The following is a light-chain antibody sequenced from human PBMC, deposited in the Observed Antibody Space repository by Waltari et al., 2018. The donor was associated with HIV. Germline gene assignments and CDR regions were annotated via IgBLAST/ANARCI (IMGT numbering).Light chain of an antibody. CDR2: EVS. J-gene: IGLJ3*02. CDR1: SSAVVPFNF. V-gene: IGLV2-14*01. Sequence: QTALTQPASVSGSPGQSIPFPCPGSSSAVVPFNFVSWDQQHPGKAPKVLIHEVSNRPSGVSNRFSASKAGNTASLTISGLQAEDEADYYCSSYTGDNSVLFGGGTKLSVV. CDR3: SSYTGDNSVL.